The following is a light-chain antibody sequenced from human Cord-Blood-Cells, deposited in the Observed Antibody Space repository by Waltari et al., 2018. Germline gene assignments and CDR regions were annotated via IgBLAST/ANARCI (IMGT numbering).Light chain of an antibody. Sequence: DIQMTQSPPSLSASVGDRVTITCQASQAISNYLNWYQQKPGKAPKLLIYDASNLETGVPSRFSGSGSGTDFTFTISSLQPEDIATYYCQQYDNLPPLTFGGGTKVESK. J-gene: IGKJ4*01. V-gene: IGKV1-33*01. CDR3: QQYDNLPPLT. CDR2: DAS. CDR1: QAISNY.